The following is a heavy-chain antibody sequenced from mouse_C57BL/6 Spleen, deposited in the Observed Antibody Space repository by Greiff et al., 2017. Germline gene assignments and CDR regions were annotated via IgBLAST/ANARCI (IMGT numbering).Heavy chain of an antibody. CDR2: IDPNCGGT. CDR3: ARPDYYGGSHFDY. D-gene: IGHD1-1*02. Sequence: QVQLQQSGAELVKPGASVMLSCKASGYTFTSYWMHWVKLRPGRGLERIGRIDPNCGGTKSNEKFMSKATPTVDKPSSTAYMQLSSLTSEDSAVYDCARPDYYGGSHFDYWGQGTTLTVSS. CDR1: GYTFTSYW. V-gene: IGHV1-72*01. J-gene: IGHJ2*01.